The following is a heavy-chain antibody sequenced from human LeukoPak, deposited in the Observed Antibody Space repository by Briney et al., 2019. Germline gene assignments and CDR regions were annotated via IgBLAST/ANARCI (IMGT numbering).Heavy chain of an antibody. V-gene: IGHV4-39*07. Sequence: PSETLSLTCIVPGGSISSSSYYCAWIRQSPGKGLEWIGTFSSGGSAYYNPSLTSRVSISKDTSDNQFSLRLYSVTAADTAVYYCARKQTGTMYDVWGQGTQVTVSS. J-gene: IGHJ4*02. D-gene: IGHD1-7*01. CDR3: ARKQTGTMYDV. CDR1: GGSISSSSYY. CDR2: FSSGGSA.